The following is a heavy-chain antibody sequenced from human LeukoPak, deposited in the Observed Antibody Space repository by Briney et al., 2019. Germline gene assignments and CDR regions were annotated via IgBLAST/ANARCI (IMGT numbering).Heavy chain of an antibody. CDR1: GGSFSGYY. J-gene: IGHJ4*02. CDR2: INHGGST. CDR3: AIARGRIFMRGRYYFDS. Sequence: SEPLSLTCAVYGGSFSGYYWSWIRQPPGKGLEWMGEINHGGSTNYSPSLKSRVTISVDTSKNQFSLKLSSVTAADTAVYYCAIARGRIFMRGRYYFDSWGQGTLVTVSS. V-gene: IGHV4-34*01. D-gene: IGHD3-16*01.